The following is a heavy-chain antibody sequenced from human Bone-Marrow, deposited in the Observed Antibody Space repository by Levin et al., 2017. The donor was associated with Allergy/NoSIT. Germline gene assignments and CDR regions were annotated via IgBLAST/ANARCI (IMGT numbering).Heavy chain of an antibody. J-gene: IGHJ6*02. V-gene: IGHV3-74*01. D-gene: IGHD3-9*01. CDR3: ASTLYDIVTGRCDIDD. CDR1: GFTFRNYW. CDR2: ISYDGTST. Sequence: GGSLRLSCAASGFTFRNYWMNWVRQVPGKGLEWVSRISYDGTSTNYADSVEGRFTISRDNAKNTLYLQMDSLRAEDTALYYCASTLYDIVTGRCDIDDWGQGTTVTVSS.